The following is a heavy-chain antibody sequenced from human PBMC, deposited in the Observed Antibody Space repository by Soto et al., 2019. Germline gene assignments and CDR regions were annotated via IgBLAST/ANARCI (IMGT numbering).Heavy chain of an antibody. CDR2: IRSKANSYAT. V-gene: IGHV3-73*01. CDR3: TSEYNWNDEGGLWYYYYMDV. Sequence: GGSLRLSCAASGFTFSGSAMHWVRQASGKGLEWVGRIRSKANSYATAYAASVKGRFTISRDDSKNTAYLQMNSLKTEDTAVYYCTSEYNWNDEGGLWYYYYMDVWGKGTTVTVSS. CDR1: GFTFSGSA. J-gene: IGHJ6*03. D-gene: IGHD1-1*01.